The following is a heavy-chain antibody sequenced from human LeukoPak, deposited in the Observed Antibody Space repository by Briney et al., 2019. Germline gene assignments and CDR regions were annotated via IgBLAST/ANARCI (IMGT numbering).Heavy chain of an antibody. CDR3: AKDLHNSWTIDY. J-gene: IGHJ4*02. CDR1: GFTLNNYF. Sequence: GGSLRLSCAASGFTLNNYFMHWVRQAPGKGLEWVAAISFDGSNKYYADSVKGRFTISRDNSKNTLYLQMSSLRGEDTALYYCAKDLHNSWTIDYWGQGTLIIVSS. V-gene: IGHV3-30*04. CDR2: ISFDGSNK. D-gene: IGHD6-13*01.